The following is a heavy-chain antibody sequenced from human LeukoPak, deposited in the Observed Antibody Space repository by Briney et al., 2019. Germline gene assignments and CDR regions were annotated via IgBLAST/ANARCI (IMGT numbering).Heavy chain of an antibody. V-gene: IGHV4-39*01. CDR3: ARLPRRCSGGSCYPTGGRYYYYYYMDV. J-gene: IGHJ6*03. CDR1: GGSISSSSYY. Sequence: SETLSLTCTVSGGSISSSSYYWGWIRQPPGKGLEWIGSIYYSGSTYYNPSLKSRVTISVDTSKNQFSLKLSSVTAADTAVYYCARLPRRCSGGSCYPTGGRYYYYYYMDVWGKGTTVTISS. CDR2: IYYSGST. D-gene: IGHD2-15*01.